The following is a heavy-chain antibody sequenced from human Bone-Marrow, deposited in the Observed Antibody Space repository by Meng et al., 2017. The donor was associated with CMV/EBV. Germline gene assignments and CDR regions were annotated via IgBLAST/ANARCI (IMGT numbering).Heavy chain of an antibody. CDR2: IYYSGST. Sequence: SETLSLTCTVSGGSISSSSYYWGWIRQPPGKGLEWIGSIYYSGSTYYNPSLKSRVTISVDTSKNQFSLKLSSVTAADTAVYYCAREYCGGDCYFGGWFDPWGQGTLVTVSS. CDR1: GGSISSSSYY. J-gene: IGHJ5*02. CDR3: AREYCGGDCYFGGWFDP. V-gene: IGHV4-39*07. D-gene: IGHD2-21*01.